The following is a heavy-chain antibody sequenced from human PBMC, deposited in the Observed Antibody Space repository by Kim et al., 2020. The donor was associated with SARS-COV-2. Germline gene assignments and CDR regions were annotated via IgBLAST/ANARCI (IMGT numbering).Heavy chain of an antibody. CDR2: ISGSGGST. CDR1: GFTFSSYA. Sequence: GGSLRLSCAASGFTFSSYAMSWVRQAPGKGLEWVSAISGSGGSTYYADSVKGRFTISRHNSKNTLYLQMNSLRAEDTAVYYCAKASITMIVVAPDYWGQGTLVTVSS. D-gene: IGHD3-22*01. J-gene: IGHJ4*02. V-gene: IGHV3-23*01. CDR3: AKASITMIVVAPDY.